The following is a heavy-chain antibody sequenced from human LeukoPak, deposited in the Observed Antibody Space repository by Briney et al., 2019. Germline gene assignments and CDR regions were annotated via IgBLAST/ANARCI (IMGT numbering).Heavy chain of an antibody. J-gene: IGHJ6*03. D-gene: IGHD2-8*01. Sequence: ASVKVSCKASGYTFTSYDINWVRQATGQGLEWMGWMNPNSGNTGYAQKFQGRVTITRNTSISTAYMELSSLRSEDTAVYYCARGGVQGDHYYMDVWGKGTTVTVSS. CDR3: ARGGVQGDHYYMDV. CDR1: GYTFTSYD. V-gene: IGHV1-8*01. CDR2: MNPNSGNT.